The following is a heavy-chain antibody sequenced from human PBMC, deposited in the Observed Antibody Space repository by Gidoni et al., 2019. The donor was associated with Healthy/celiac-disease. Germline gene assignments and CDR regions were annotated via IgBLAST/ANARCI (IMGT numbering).Heavy chain of an antibody. Sequence: QVQLVQSGAEVKKPGSSVKVSCKASGGTFSSYTISWVRQAPGQGLEWMGRIIPILGIANYAQKFQGRVTITADKSTSTAYMELSSLRSEDTAVYYCARDEDYYGSGGGDYWGQGTLVTVSS. D-gene: IGHD3-10*01. CDR2: IIPILGIA. CDR1: GGTFSSYT. J-gene: IGHJ4*02. V-gene: IGHV1-69*08. CDR3: ARDEDYYGSGGGDY.